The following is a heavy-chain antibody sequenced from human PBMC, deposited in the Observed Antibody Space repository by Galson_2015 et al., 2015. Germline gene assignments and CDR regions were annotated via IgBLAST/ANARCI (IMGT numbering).Heavy chain of an antibody. CDR1: GGSISSGGLC. V-gene: IGHV4-30-4*08. CDR2: IFYSGST. CDR3: ARGAGYKNTDFDY. J-gene: IGHJ4*02. D-gene: IGHD5-24*01. Sequence: TLSLTCTVSGGSISSGGLCWTWIRQHPGKGLEWIGYIFYSGSTYYNPSLKSRVTISVDTSKNQFSLKLSSVTAADTAVYYCARGAGYKNTDFDYWGQGTLVTVSS.